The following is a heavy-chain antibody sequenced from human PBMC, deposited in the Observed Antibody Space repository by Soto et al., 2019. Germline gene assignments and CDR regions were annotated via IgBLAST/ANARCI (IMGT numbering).Heavy chain of an antibody. Sequence: PGGSLRLSCAASGFTFSSYWMSWVRQAPGKGLEWVANIKQDGSEKYYVDSVKGRFTISRDNAKNSLYLQMNSLRAEDTAVYYCARDRYSYGSTHFDYWGQGTLVTVSS. V-gene: IGHV3-7*04. J-gene: IGHJ4*02. D-gene: IGHD5-18*01. CDR1: GFTFSSYW. CDR2: IKQDGSEK. CDR3: ARDRYSYGSTHFDY.